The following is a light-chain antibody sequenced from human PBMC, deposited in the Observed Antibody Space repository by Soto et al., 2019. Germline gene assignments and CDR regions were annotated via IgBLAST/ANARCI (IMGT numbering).Light chain of an antibody. Sequence: QSVLTQPASVSGSPGQSITISCTGTSSDVGGYNYVSWYQQHPGKAPKLMIYDVSNRPSGVSNGFSGSKSGNTASLTISGLQAEDEADYYCSSYTGSSTPLVFGGGTKVTVL. CDR3: SSYTGSSTPLV. V-gene: IGLV2-14*01. J-gene: IGLJ2*01. CDR1: SSDVGGYNY. CDR2: DVS.